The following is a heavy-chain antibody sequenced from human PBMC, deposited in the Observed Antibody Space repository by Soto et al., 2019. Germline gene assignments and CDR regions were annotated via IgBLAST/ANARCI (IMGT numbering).Heavy chain of an antibody. V-gene: IGHV5-51*01. D-gene: IGHD3-9*01. J-gene: IGHJ6*02. CDR2: IYPDDSDT. CDR3: ARNSLTGYYNYYYSMDV. Sequence: PGESLKISCKSSGYSFSSYWIAWVRLMPGKGLEWMGSIYPDDSDTKYSPSFQGQVTISADKSISAAYLQWSSLKASDTARYYCARNSLTGYYNYYYSMDVWGQGTTVTVSS. CDR1: GYSFSSYW.